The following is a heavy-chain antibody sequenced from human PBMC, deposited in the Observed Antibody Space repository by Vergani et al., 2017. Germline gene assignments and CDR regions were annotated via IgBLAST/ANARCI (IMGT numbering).Heavy chain of an antibody. Sequence: QVQLVESGGGLVKPGGSLRLSCAASGFTFSDYYMSWIRQAPGKGLEWVSYISSSGSTIYYADSVKGRFTISRDNAKNSLYLQMNSLRAEDTAVNYCARYYSSSWYDYYYGMDVWGQGTTVTVSS. V-gene: IGHV3-11*01. CDR1: GFTFSDYY. J-gene: IGHJ6*02. CDR2: ISSSGSTI. D-gene: IGHD6-13*01. CDR3: ARYYSSSWYDYYYGMDV.